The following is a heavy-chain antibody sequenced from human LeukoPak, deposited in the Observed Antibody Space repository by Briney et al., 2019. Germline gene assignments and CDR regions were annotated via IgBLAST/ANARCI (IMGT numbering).Heavy chain of an antibody. D-gene: IGHD3-3*01. CDR2: MNPNSGNT. CDR1: GYTFTSYD. CDR3: ARARQLRFLEWLVFDY. V-gene: IGHV1-8*03. J-gene: IGHJ4*02. Sequence: ASVKVSCKASGYTFTSYDINWVRQATGQGLEWMGWMNPNSGNTGYAQKFQGRVTITRNTSISTAYMELSSLRSEDTAVYYCARARQLRFLEWLVFDYWGQGTLVTVSS.